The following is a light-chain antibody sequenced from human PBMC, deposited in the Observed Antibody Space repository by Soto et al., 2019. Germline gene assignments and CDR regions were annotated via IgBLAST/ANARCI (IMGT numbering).Light chain of an antibody. J-gene: IGLJ1*01. CDR1: SSDVGGYNY. CDR2: EVS. Sequence: QSVLTQPPSASGSPGQSVTISCTGTSSDVGGYNYVSWYQQHPGKAPKLMIYEVSKRPSGVPDRFSGSKSGNTASLTASGLQAEDDADYYCSSYAGSIYVFGTGTKVTVL. CDR3: SSYAGSIYV. V-gene: IGLV2-8*01.